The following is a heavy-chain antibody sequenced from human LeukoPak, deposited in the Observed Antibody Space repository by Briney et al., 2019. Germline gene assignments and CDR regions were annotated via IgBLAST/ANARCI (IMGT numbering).Heavy chain of an antibody. CDR2: ISGSGGST. CDR1: GFTFSSYA. J-gene: IGHJ6*04. V-gene: IGHV3-23*01. D-gene: IGHD3-22*01. CDR3: AKGGLGQTYYYGMDV. Sequence: PGGSLRLSGAASGFTFSSYAMSWVRQAPGNGLEWVSAISGSGGSTYYADSVKGRFTISRDNSKNTLYLQMTSLRAEATAVYYCAKGGLGQTYYYGMDVWGKGTTVTVSS.